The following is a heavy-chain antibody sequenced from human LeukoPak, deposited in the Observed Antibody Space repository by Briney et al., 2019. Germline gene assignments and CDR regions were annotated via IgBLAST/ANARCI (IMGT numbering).Heavy chain of an antibody. J-gene: IGHJ5*02. CDR1: GGSISSGGYY. CDR2: IYHSGST. V-gene: IGHV4-30-2*01. CDR3: ARIPHCSGGSCKNNWFDP. D-gene: IGHD2-15*01. Sequence: SQTLSLTCAVPGGSISSGGYYWSWIRQPPGKGLEWIGYIYHSGSTYYNPSLKSRVTISVDRSKNQFSLKLSSVTAADTAVYYCARIPHCSGGSCKNNWFDPWGQGTLVTVSS.